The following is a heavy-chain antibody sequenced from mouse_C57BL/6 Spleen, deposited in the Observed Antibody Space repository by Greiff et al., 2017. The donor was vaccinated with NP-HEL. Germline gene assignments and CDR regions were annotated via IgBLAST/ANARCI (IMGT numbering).Heavy chain of an antibody. J-gene: IGHJ3*01. Sequence: EVKLVESGGGLVKPGGSLKLSCAASGFTFSDYGMHWVRQAPEKGLEWVAYISSGSSTIYYADTVKGRFTISRDNAKNTLFLQMTSLRSEDTAMYYCARGNALLGFAYWGEGTLVTVSA. CDR1: GFTFSDYG. V-gene: IGHV5-17*01. CDR3: ARGNALLGFAY. CDR2: ISSGSSTI.